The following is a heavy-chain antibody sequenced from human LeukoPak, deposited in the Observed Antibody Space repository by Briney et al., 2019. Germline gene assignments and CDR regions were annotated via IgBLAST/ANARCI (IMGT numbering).Heavy chain of an antibody. CDR1: GGSISGYY. CDR2: IYTSGST. V-gene: IGHV4-4*07. CDR3: ARASPTTNKGAYGWFDP. Sequence: SETLSLTCTVSGGSISGYYRSWIRQPAGKGPEWIGHIYTSGSTNYNPSLKSRVTMSVDTSKNQFSLKLSSVTAADTAVYYCARASPTTNKGAYGWFDPWGQGTLVTVSS. J-gene: IGHJ5*02. D-gene: IGHD1-14*01.